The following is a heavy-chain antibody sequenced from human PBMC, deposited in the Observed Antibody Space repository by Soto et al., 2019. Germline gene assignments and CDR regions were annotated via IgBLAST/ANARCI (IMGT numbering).Heavy chain of an antibody. D-gene: IGHD4-17*01. V-gene: IGHV1-46*01. CDR1: GYTFTSYY. Sequence: ASVKVSCKASGYTFTSYYMHWVRQAPGQGLEWMGIINPSGGSTSYAQKFQGRVTMTRDTSTSTVYMELSSLRSDDTAVYYCARSVGDYITHDYWGQGTLVTVSS. CDR3: ARSVGDYITHDY. CDR2: INPSGGST. J-gene: IGHJ4*02.